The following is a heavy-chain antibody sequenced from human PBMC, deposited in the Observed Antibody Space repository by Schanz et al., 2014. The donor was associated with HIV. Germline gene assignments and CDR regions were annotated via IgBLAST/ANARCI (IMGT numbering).Heavy chain of an antibody. D-gene: IGHD6-19*01. CDR1: GFSFSSFA. CDR2: ISGSGGKT. J-gene: IGHJ3*02. CDR3: ARSPDWAGTDAFDI. Sequence: EVRLLESGGGLVQPGGSLRLSCAASGFSFSSFAMIWVRQTAGKGLAWVSGISGSGGKTYYADSVKGRFTISRDNPKNTLYLQMNSLRAEDTAIYYCARSPDWAGTDAFDIWGQGTMVTVSS. V-gene: IGHV3-23*01.